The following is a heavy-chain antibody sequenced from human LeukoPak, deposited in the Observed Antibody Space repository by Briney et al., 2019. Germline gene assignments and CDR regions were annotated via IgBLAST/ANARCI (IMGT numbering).Heavy chain of an antibody. CDR2: INHSGST. Sequence: SETLSLTCAVYGGSFSGYYWSWIRQPPGKGLEWIGEINHSGSTNYNPSLKSRVTISVDTSKNQFSLKLSSVTAADTAVYYCARFTRFGVVIMGRGIRSVFDYWGQGTLVTVSS. V-gene: IGHV4-34*01. J-gene: IGHJ4*02. CDR3: ARFTRFGVVIMGRGIRSVFDY. D-gene: IGHD3-3*01. CDR1: GGSFSGYY.